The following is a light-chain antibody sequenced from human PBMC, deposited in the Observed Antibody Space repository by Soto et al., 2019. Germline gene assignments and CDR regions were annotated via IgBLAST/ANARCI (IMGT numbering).Light chain of an antibody. CDR3: QQRYNSWT. V-gene: IGKV3-11*01. CDR1: QSVSSY. Sequence: EIVLAQSPGSLSLSPGETATLSCRASQSVSSYLAWYQQKPGRAPRLLIYDASNRATGIPARFSGSGSGTDFTLTISSLEPEDSAVYYCQQRYNSWTFGQGTKVDI. J-gene: IGKJ1*01. CDR2: DAS.